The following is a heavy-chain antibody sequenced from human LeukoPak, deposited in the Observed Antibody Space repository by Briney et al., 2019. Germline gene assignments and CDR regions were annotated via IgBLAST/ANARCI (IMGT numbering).Heavy chain of an antibody. V-gene: IGHV4-38-2*02. Sequence: SETLSLTCTVSGYSVSSGSSRGWIRQPPGKGLEWIGSIFESGATYYNPSLRSRLTISLDTSKNQFSPKLSSVTAADTAVYYCATGLDSWGQGTLVTISS. D-gene: IGHD4-11*01. CDR2: IFESGAT. J-gene: IGHJ4*02. CDR1: GYSVSSGSS. CDR3: ATGLDS.